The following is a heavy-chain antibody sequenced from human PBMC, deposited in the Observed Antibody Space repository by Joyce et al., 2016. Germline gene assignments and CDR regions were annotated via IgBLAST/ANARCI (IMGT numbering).Heavy chain of an antibody. CDR1: GFTFSSYS. V-gene: IGHV3-21*02. CDR3: ARGKDFYGPGSYSNWFDP. CDR2: ISSSNSYI. Sequence: EVQLVESGGGLVKPGGSLRLSCAASGFTFSSYSMNWVRQGPGKGREWVSAISSSNSYIYYADSVKGRFTISRDNAKNSLYLQMNSLRAEDTAVYYCARGKDFYGPGSYSNWFDPWGQGTLVTVSS. D-gene: IGHD3-10*01. J-gene: IGHJ5*02.